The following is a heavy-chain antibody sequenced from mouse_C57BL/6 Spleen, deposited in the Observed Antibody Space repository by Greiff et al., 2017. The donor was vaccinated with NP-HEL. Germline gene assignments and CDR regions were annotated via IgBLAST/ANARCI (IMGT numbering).Heavy chain of an antibody. D-gene: IGHD1-1*01. V-gene: IGHV1-80*01. J-gene: IGHJ3*01. Sequence: QVQLKQSGAGLVKPGASVKISCKASGYAFSSYWMNWVKQRPGKGLEWIGQIYPGDGDTNYTGQFKGQATLTADKSSSTASLQLSSLTSEDSAVYFGARPPTDCYGSSYGFAYWGQGTLVTVSA. CDR3: ARPPTDCYGSSYGFAY. CDR1: GYAFSSYW. CDR2: IYPGDGDT.